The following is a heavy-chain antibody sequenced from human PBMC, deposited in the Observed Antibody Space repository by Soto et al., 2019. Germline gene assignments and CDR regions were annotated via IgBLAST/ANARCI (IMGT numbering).Heavy chain of an antibody. Sequence: SETLSLTCTVSGASISSYYWSWIRQPPGKGLEWIGCIYYSGSTHCNPSLKSRVTISVDTSKDQFSLKLSSVTAADTAVYYCARARYCSSTSCPRGYYYGMDVWGQGTTVTVSS. CDR3: ARARYCSSTSCPRGYYYGMDV. D-gene: IGHD2-2*01. J-gene: IGHJ6*02. CDR1: GASISSYY. V-gene: IGHV4-59*01. CDR2: IYYSGST.